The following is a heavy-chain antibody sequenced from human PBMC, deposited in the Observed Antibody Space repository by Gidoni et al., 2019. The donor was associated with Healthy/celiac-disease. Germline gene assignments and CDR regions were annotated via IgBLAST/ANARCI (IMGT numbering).Heavy chain of an antibody. CDR2: IYYSGST. CDR1: GGSISSSSYY. J-gene: IGHJ4*02. V-gene: IGHV4-39*07. CDR3: ARDQGLPLPGH. Sequence: QLQLQESGPGLVKPSETLSLTCTVSGGSISSSSYYWGWIRQPPGKGLEWIGSIYYSGSTYYNPSLKSRVTISVDTSKNQFSLKLSSVTAADTAVYYCARDQGLPLPGHWGQGTLVTVSS. D-gene: IGHD3-16*01.